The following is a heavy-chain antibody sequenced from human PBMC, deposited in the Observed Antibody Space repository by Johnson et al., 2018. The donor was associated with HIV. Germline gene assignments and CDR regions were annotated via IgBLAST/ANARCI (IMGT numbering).Heavy chain of an antibody. D-gene: IGHD3-22*01. J-gene: IGHJ3*02. Sequence: QVQLVESGGGVVQPGRSLRLSCAASGFTFSSYGMHWVRQAPGKGLEWVAVISYDGSNKYYADSVKGRFTISRDNSKNTLYLQMSNLRFEDTAVYYCARDGVYSSPHDAFDIWGEGTMVIVSS. V-gene: IGHV3-30*03. CDR2: ISYDGSNK. CDR3: ARDGVYSSPHDAFDI. CDR1: GFTFSSYG.